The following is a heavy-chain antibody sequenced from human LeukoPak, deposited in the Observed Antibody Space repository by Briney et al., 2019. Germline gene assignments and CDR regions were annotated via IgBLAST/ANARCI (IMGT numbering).Heavy chain of an antibody. CDR3: ARDLVRSGGYWFDP. Sequence: PGGSLRLSCAASGFTFSSYSMNWVRQAPGKGLEWVSYISSSSSTIYYADSVKGRFTISRDNAKNSLYLQMNSLRAEDTAVYYCARDLVRSGGYWFDPWGQGTLVTVSS. CDR1: GFTFSSYS. V-gene: IGHV3-48*04. J-gene: IGHJ5*02. D-gene: IGHD6-25*01. CDR2: ISSSSSTI.